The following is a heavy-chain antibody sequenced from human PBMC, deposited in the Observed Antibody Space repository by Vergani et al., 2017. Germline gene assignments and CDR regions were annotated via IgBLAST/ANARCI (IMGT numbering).Heavy chain of an antibody. D-gene: IGHD3-3*01. Sequence: QVQLQLWGAGLLKPSETLSLTCAVYGGSFSGYYWSWIRQPPGKGLEWIGEINHSGSTNYNPSLKSRVTISVDTSKNQFSLKLSSVTAADTAVYYCARGLLWSEGWFDPWGQGTLVTVSS. CDR2: INHSGST. CDR3: ARGLLWSEGWFDP. J-gene: IGHJ5*02. V-gene: IGHV4-34*01. CDR1: GGSFSGYY.